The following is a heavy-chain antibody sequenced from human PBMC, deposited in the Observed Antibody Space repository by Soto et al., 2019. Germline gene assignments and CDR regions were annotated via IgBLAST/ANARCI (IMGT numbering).Heavy chain of an antibody. D-gene: IGHD6-25*01. J-gene: IGHJ6*04. CDR3: ARDEGQGLAPGSGMEV. Sequence: ALRVSWAASGSTFSSYAMHWVRQAPGKGLEWVAVISYDGSNKYYADSVKGRFTISRDNSKNTLYLQMNSLRAEDTAVYYCARDEGQGLAPGSGMEVWGKGPTATVSA. V-gene: IGHV3-30-3*01. CDR1: GSTFSSYA. CDR2: ISYDGSNK.